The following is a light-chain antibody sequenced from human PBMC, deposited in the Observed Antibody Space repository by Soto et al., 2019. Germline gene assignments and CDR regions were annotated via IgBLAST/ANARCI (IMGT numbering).Light chain of an antibody. CDR3: CSYARSSTYV. Sequence: QSVLTQPASVSGSPGQSITISCTGTSSDVGNYNLVSWYQQHPGKAPKFIIYEDSKRPSGVSNRFSGSKSGNTASLTISGLQAEDEAHYYCCSYARSSTYVFGTGTKLTVL. V-gene: IGLV2-23*01. CDR1: SSDVGNYNL. J-gene: IGLJ1*01. CDR2: EDS.